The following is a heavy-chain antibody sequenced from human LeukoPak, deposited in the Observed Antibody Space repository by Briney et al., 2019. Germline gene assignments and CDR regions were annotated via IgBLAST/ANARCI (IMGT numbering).Heavy chain of an antibody. Sequence: GGSLRLSCSASGITFSSYAMHWVRQAPGKGLEYVSAISTSGGTTYYAHSVKGRFTISRDNSKNTLYLQMSSLRPEDTAVYYCVKGGVTIIRGVIFDYWGQGTLVTVSS. CDR2: ISTSGGTT. CDR3: VKGGVTIIRGVIFDY. D-gene: IGHD3-10*01. CDR1: GITFSSYA. V-gene: IGHV3-64D*06. J-gene: IGHJ4*02.